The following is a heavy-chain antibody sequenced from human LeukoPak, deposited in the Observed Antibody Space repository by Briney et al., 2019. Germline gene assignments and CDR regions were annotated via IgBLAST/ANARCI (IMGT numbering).Heavy chain of an antibody. J-gene: IGHJ4*02. CDR1: GFTFSNYW. V-gene: IGHV3-21*04. CDR2: ISSSSSYI. CDR3: ARDLGYCSSISCYGVFDY. Sequence: GGSLRLSCAASGFTFSNYWMSWVRQAPGKGLEWVSSISSSSSYIYYADSVKGRFTISRDNAKNSLYLQMNSLRAEDTAVYYCARDLGYCSSISCYGVFDYWGQGTLVTVSS. D-gene: IGHD2-2*03.